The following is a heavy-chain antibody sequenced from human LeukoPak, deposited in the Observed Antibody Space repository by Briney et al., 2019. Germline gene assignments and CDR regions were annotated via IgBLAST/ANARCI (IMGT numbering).Heavy chain of an antibody. CDR3: ARDRGYSYGHDAFDI. CDR2: IYYSGST. D-gene: IGHD5-18*01. Sequence: SETLSLTCSVSGGSISSSNYYWVWIRQPPGKGLQWIGYIYYSGSTNYNPSLKSRVTISVDTSKNQFSLKLSSVTAADTAVYYCARDRGYSYGHDAFDIWGQGTMVTVSS. J-gene: IGHJ3*02. V-gene: IGHV4-61*05. CDR1: GGSISSSNYY.